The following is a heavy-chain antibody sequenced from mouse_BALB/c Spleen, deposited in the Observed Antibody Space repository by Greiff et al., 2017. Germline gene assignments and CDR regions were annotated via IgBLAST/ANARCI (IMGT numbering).Heavy chain of an antibody. CDR1: GYTFTSYV. CDR2: INPYNDGT. V-gene: IGHV1-14*01. J-gene: IGHJ4*01. Sequence: EVHLVESGPELVKPGASVKMSCKASGYTFTSYVMHWVKQKPGQGLEWIGYINPYNDGTKYNEKFKGKATLTSDKSSSTAYMELSSLTSEDSAVYYCARGTGTGDYWGQGTSVTVSS. CDR3: ARGTGTGDY. D-gene: IGHD4-1*01.